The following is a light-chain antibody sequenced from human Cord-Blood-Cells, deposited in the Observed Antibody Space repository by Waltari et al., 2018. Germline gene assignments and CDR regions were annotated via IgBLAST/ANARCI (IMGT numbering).Light chain of an antibody. CDR1: SSNIGSNT. Sequence: QSVLPQPPSASGTPGQRVTISCSGSSSNIGSNTVNWYQQPPGTAPKLLIYSNNQRPSGVPDRCSGSKSGTSASLAIVGLQSEDEADYYCAAWDDSLNGGVFGGGTKLTVL. V-gene: IGLV1-44*01. CDR2: SNN. CDR3: AAWDDSLNGGV. J-gene: IGLJ3*02.